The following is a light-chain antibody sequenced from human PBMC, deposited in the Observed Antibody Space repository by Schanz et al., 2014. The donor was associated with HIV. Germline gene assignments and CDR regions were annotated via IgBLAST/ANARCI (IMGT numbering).Light chain of an antibody. Sequence: QSVLTQPPSASGTPGQRVTISCSGSSSNVGTNTVNWHQHLPGTAPKLLMYANNQRASGVPDRFSGSGSGTSASLAISGLQSEDEADYYCAAWDDSLNGVVFGGGTKVTVL. CDR3: AAWDDSLNGVV. V-gene: IGLV1-44*01. CDR1: SSNVGTNT. CDR2: ANN. J-gene: IGLJ2*01.